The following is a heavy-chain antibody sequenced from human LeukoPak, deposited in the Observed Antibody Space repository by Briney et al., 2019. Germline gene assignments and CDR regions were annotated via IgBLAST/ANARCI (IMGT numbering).Heavy chain of an antibody. V-gene: IGHV3-23*01. J-gene: IGHJ4*02. CDR3: AKEDTAMVTTIDY. CDR2: ISGSGVST. D-gene: IGHD5-18*01. Sequence: PGGSLRLSCAASGFTFSSYAMNWVRQAPGKGLEWVSGISGSGVSTYYADSVKGRFTISRDNSKNTLYLQMSSLRAEDTAVYYCAKEDTAMVTTIDYWGQGTLVTVSS. CDR1: GFTFSSYA.